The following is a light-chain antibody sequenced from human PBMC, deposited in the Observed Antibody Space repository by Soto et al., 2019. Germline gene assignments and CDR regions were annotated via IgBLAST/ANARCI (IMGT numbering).Light chain of an antibody. CDR3: QQSYSTPLYT. CDR2: AAS. CDR1: QSISSY. J-gene: IGKJ2*01. Sequence: DIQMTQSPSSLSASVGDRVTITCRASQSISSYLNWYQQKPGKAPKLLIYAASSLQSGVPSRFSGSGAGTDFTLIISSMQPEDFATYYFQQSYSTPLYTFGQGTQLEIK. V-gene: IGKV1-39*01.